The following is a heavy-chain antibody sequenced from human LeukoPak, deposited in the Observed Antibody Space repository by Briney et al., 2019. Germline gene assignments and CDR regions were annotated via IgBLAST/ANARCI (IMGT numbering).Heavy chain of an antibody. D-gene: IGHD3-22*01. CDR3: AGYYYDSSRGFDL. J-gene: IGHJ5*02. CDR2: INWNGAWT. V-gene: IGHV3-20*04. Sequence: GGSLRLSCAASGFKFDYGMSWVRQAPGKGLEWVCDINWNGAWTGYADSVKGRFTISRDNAKNSLYLQMNSLRAEDTALYYCAGYYYDSSRGFDLWGQGTLVTVSA. CDR1: GFKFDYG.